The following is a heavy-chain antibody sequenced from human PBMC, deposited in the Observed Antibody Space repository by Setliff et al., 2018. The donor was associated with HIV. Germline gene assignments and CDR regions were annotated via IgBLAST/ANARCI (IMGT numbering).Heavy chain of an antibody. D-gene: IGHD6-13*01. CDR3: ATGGMAAVGPGGGHGLDV. CDR2: ITGSGDST. Sequence: PGGSLRLSCAASGFTFSSYAMTWVRQAPGKGLEWVSFITGSGDSTYYANSVKGRFTISRDSSKNTLSLQMSSLRAEDTALYYCATGGMAAVGPGGGHGLDVWGQGTPVTVSS. CDR1: GFTFSSYA. V-gene: IGHV3-23*01. J-gene: IGHJ6*02.